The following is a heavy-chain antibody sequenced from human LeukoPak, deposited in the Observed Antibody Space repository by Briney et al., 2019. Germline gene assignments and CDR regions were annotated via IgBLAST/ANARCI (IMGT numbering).Heavy chain of an antibody. CDR2: ISSSSSYI. V-gene: IGHV3-21*01. CDR3: AREVSGVAGHFDY. D-gene: IGHD3-3*01. J-gene: IGHJ4*02. Sequence: PGGSLRLSCAPSGLTFSGYRMNWVRRAPGKGREWVSSISSSSSYIYYADSVKGRFTISRDNAKNSLYLQMNSLRAEDTAVYYCAREVSGVAGHFDYWGQGTLVTVSS. CDR1: GLTFSGYR.